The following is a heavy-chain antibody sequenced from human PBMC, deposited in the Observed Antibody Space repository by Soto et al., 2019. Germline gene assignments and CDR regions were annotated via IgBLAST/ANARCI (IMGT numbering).Heavy chain of an antibody. D-gene: IGHD3-10*01. CDR1: GGSIGGYD. J-gene: IGHJ4*02. CDR2: LFYGGTT. CDR3: ARHRGPAPVY. V-gene: IGHV4-39*01. Sequence: SDTLSLSCAVYGGSIGGYDLPLIRQPPGKGLEWVGSLFYGGTTDYNPSLKSRLTMSLDTSKNHFSLKLRSVTAADTAVYYCARHRGPAPVYWGQGNLVTVSS.